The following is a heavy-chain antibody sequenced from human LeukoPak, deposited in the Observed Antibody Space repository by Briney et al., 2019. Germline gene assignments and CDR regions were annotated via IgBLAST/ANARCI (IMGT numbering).Heavy chain of an antibody. CDR3: ARGLSSGWVDY. V-gene: IGHV4-34*01. CDR1: GFTFSSYA. D-gene: IGHD6-19*01. Sequence: PGGSLRLSCAASGFTFSSYAMSWVRQAPGKGLEWIGENTQSGRSNYNPSLKSRVTISVDTSKHQFSLTLTSVTAADTAVYYCARGLSSGWVDYWGQGTLVTVSS. CDR2: NTQSGRS. J-gene: IGHJ4*02.